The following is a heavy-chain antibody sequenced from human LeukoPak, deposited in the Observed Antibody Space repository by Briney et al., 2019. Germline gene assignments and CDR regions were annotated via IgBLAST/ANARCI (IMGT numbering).Heavy chain of an antibody. J-gene: IGHJ4*02. Sequence: GASVKVSCKASGGTFSRYAISWVPQAPGQGLEGMGRIIPIFGTANYAQKFQGRVTITRDESTSTAYMELSSLRSEDTAVYYCARALSYGDFIFYYCDQGPLVTVSS. CDR3: ARALSYGDFIFYY. D-gene: IGHD4-17*01. CDR1: GGTFSRYA. V-gene: IGHV1-69*05. CDR2: IIPIFGTA.